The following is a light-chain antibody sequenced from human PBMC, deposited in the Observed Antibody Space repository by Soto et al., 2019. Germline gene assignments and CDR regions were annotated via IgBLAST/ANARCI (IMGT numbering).Light chain of an antibody. CDR1: QSITNR. J-gene: IGKJ1*01. CDR3: QHYGGMWT. CDR2: DAS. Sequence: DIQMTQYPSTLSASVGDRVTITCRASQSITNRLAWYQQKPGKAPKVLIYDASNLESGVPSRFSGSGFGTEFILTISSLQPDDFATYWCQHYGGMWTFGQVTKVDIK. V-gene: IGKV1-5*01.